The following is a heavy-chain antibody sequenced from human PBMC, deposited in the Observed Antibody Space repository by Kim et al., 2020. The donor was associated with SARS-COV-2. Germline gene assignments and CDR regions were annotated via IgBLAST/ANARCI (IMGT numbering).Heavy chain of an antibody. J-gene: IGHJ4*02. Sequence: GGSLRLSCAASGFTFSSYAMHWVRQAPGKGLEWVAVISYDGSNKYYADSVKGRFTISRDNSKNTLYLQMNSLRAEDTAVYYCARDGGFPSIAVAGTGVDYWGQGTLVTVSS. CDR1: GFTFSSYA. V-gene: IGHV3-30*04. CDR2: ISYDGSNK. D-gene: IGHD6-19*01. CDR3: ARDGGFPSIAVAGTGVDY.